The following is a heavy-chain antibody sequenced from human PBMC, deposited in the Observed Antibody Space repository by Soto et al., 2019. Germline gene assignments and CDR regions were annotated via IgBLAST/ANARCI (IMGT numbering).Heavy chain of an antibody. D-gene: IGHD3-10*01. CDR1: GFTFNKYA. Sequence: PGGSLRLSCSASGFTFNKYAMHWVRQAPGTGLQYDTVISDTGGSTLHADYVKNKDTISRDDSNDILFFQISSVRTEDTAVYYCVKESRGEYWYYYNGVDVWGEGTTVTISS. CDR3: VKESRGEYWYYYNGVDV. V-gene: IGHV3-64D*06. J-gene: IGHJ6*04. CDR2: ISDTGGST.